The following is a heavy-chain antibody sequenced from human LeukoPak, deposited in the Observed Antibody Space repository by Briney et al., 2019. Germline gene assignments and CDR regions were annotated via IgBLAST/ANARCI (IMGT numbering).Heavy chain of an antibody. Sequence: SETLSLTCAVSGDSISSRNWWNWVRQPPGKGLDWIGEISHGGSTKYNPSLKNRVTISKDNSKNEFSLKLNSVTAADTAVYYCARSAGWWSLDYWGQGALVAVSA. J-gene: IGHJ4*02. V-gene: IGHV4-4*02. CDR3: ARSAGWWSLDY. D-gene: IGHD2-8*02. CDR2: ISHGGST. CDR1: GDSISSRNW.